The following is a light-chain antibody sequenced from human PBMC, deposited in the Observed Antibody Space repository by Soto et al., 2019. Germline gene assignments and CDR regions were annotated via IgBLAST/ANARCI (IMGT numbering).Light chain of an antibody. CDR2: MGF. CDR3: MQALQTPRT. J-gene: IGKJ1*01. V-gene: IGKV2-28*01. Sequence: DIVMTQSPLSLPVTPGEAASISCRSSQSLLHKNGNNYFNWYLQKPGQSPQLLIYMGFKRASGVPDRFSGSGSGTYFTLKISRVEAEDAGVYYCMQALQTPRTFGLGTKVEIK. CDR1: QSLLHKNGNNY.